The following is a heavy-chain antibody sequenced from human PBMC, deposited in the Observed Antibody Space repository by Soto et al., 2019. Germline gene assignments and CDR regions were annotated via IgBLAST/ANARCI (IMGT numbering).Heavy chain of an antibody. V-gene: IGHV3-30-3*01. CDR3: ARGSGYDFNYYYYGMDV. Sequence: PGGSLRLSCAASGFTFSSYAMHWVRQAPGKGLEWVAVISYDGSNKYYADSVKGRFTISRDNSKNTLYLQMNSLRAEDTAVYYCARGSGYDFNYYYYGMDVWGQGTTVTVSS. CDR1: GFTFSSYA. J-gene: IGHJ6*02. CDR2: ISYDGSNK. D-gene: IGHD5-12*01.